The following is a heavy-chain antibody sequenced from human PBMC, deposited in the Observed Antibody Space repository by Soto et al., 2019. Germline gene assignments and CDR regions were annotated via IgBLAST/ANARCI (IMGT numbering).Heavy chain of an antibody. Sequence: GGSLRLSCAASGFTFSDYYMNWIRQAPGKGLEWVSYISRGGNTIYYADSVKGRFTISRDNAKNSLFLQMNSLRAEDTAVHYCARDRAPDYWGQGTLVTVSS. J-gene: IGHJ4*02. CDR1: GFTFSDYY. V-gene: IGHV3-11*01. CDR2: ISRGGNTI. CDR3: ARDRAPDY.